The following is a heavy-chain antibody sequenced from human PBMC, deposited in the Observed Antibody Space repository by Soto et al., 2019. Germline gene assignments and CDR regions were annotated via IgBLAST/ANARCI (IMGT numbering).Heavy chain of an antibody. V-gene: IGHV3-30*02. D-gene: IGHD1-26*01. CDR1: GFTFSSYG. J-gene: IGHJ2*01. CDR2: IGFDGNYK. CDR3: VKDNWHRGSYENWYFDL. Sequence: GGSLRLSCAASGFTFSSYGMHWVRQAPGEGLEWLAVIGFDGNYKYHADSVKGRFTISRDNSKNTLFLQMNSLRDEDTAVYYCVKDNWHRGSYENWYFDLGGRGTLVTASS.